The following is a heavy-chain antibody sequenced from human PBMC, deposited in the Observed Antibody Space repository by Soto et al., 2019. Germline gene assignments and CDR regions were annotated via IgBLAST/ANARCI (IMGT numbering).Heavy chain of an antibody. V-gene: IGHV3-23*02. Sequence: EVQLLESGGGLVQPGGSLRLSCAASGFTFYRYDMFWVRQTPRRGLEWVSFISGSGGRIEYGDFVRGRFTASRDNAEDTLSLQMNTLASDDTGVYYCVRRGSETRWYFDQWGQGTLVVVSS. CDR2: ISGSGGRI. D-gene: IGHD3-16*01. CDR3: VRRGSETRWYFDQ. CDR1: GFTFYRYD. J-gene: IGHJ4*02.